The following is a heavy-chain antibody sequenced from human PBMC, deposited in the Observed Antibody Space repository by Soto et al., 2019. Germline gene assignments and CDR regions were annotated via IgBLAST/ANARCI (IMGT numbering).Heavy chain of an antibody. D-gene: IGHD5-18*01. V-gene: IGHV3-30-3*01. Sequence: GGSLRLSCASSGFTFSSYSMHLVRPAPGKGLEWVAVISYDGSNKYYADSVKGRFTISRDNSKNTLYLQMNSLRAEDTAVYYCARDHLWGTAMVLWYFDLWGRGTLGTVSS. J-gene: IGHJ2*01. CDR3: ARDHLWGTAMVLWYFDL. CDR1: GFTFSSYS. CDR2: ISYDGSNK.